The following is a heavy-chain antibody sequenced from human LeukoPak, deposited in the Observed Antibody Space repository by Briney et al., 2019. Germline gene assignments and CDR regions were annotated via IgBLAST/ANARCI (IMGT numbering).Heavy chain of an antibody. CDR1: GFTFSRYW. D-gene: IGHD3-3*01. CDR2: INGNGSYT. Sequence: PGGSLRLSCAASGFTFSRYWMHWVRQGPGKGLVWVAQINGNGSYTTYADSMKGRLSISRDNSKNTLYLQMNSLRAEDTAVYYCAKALDFWSPGLDYWGQGTLVTVSS. V-gene: IGHV3-74*03. J-gene: IGHJ4*02. CDR3: AKALDFWSPGLDY.